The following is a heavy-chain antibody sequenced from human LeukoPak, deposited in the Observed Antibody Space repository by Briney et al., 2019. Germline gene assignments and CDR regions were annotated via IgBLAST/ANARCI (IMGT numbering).Heavy chain of an antibody. V-gene: IGHV3-74*01. J-gene: IGHJ5*02. CDR3: ARLDRGYYDFWSGYYTGGGFEP. Sequence: GGSLRLSCAASGFTFSSYWMHWVRQAPGKGLVWVSRINSDGSSTSYADSVKGRFTISRDNAKNTLYLNMNSLRAEETAVYYCARLDRGYYDFWSGYYTGGGFEPWGQGTLVTVSS. D-gene: IGHD3-3*01. CDR2: INSDGSST. CDR1: GFTFSSYW.